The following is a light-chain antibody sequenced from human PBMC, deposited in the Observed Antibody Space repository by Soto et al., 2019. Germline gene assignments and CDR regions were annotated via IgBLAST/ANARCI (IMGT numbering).Light chain of an antibody. Sequence: QSVLTQPHSASGTPGQRVTISCSGSSSNIGSNTVNWYQQLPGTAPKLLIYSNNQRPSGVPDRFSGSKSGTSASLAISWLQSEDEADYYCAAWDDSLNGPVFGGGTKLTVL. J-gene: IGLJ2*01. CDR1: SSNIGSNT. CDR2: SNN. CDR3: AAWDDSLNGPV. V-gene: IGLV1-44*01.